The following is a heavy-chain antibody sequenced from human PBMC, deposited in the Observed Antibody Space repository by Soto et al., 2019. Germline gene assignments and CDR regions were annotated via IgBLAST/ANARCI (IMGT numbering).Heavy chain of an antibody. D-gene: IGHD3-16*01. V-gene: IGHV3-30*04. CDR1: GVLFNTYS. J-gene: IGHJ4*02. CDR2: MSHDGRNT. Sequence: AGSLRLSCTTSGVLFNTYSMHWVRQAPGKGLEWVAVMSHDGRNTYYADSVKGRFTISRDNSKNTLYLQMNSLRTEDTAVYYCARKGSGYDVLTGEYHWGTLLYWAKGTLATVSS. CDR3: ARKGSGYDVLTGEYHWGTLLY.